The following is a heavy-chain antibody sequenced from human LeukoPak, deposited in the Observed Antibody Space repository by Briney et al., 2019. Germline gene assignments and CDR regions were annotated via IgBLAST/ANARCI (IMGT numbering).Heavy chain of an antibody. V-gene: IGHV4-31*03. CDR2: IYYSGST. Sequence: PSETLSLTCTVSGGSISSGGYYWSWIRQHPGKGLEWIGYIYYSGSTYYNPSLKSRVTISVDTSKNQFSLKLSSVTAADTAVYYCARQMGGFILLDYWGQGALVTVSS. CDR3: ARQMGGFILLDY. D-gene: IGHD3-16*01. CDR1: GGSISSGGYY. J-gene: IGHJ4*02.